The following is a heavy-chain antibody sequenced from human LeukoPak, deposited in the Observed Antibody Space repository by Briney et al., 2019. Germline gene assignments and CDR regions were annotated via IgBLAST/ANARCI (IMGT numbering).Heavy chain of an antibody. J-gene: IGHJ4*02. CDR2: IYYSGST. CDR3: ARERGGYSGSPYYFDY. V-gene: IGHV4-61*01. D-gene: IGHD5-12*01. Sequence: NSSETLSLTCTVSGGSVSSGSYYWSWIRQPPGKGLEWIGYIYYSGSTNYNPSLKSRVTISVDTSKNQFSLKLSSVTAADTAVYYCARERGGYSGSPYYFDYWGQGTLVTVSS. CDR1: GGSVSSGSYY.